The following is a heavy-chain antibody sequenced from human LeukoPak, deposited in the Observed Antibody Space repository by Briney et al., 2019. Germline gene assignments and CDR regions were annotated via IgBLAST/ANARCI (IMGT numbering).Heavy chain of an antibody. J-gene: IGHJ4*02. Sequence: SETLSLTCAVYGGSFSGYYWSWLRQPPGKGLEWIGEINHSGSTNYNPSLKSRVTISVDTSKNQFSLKLSSVTAADTAVYYCARGLESEYSSSVGFDYWGQGTRVTGSS. D-gene: IGHD6-6*01. CDR2: INHSGST. CDR3: ARGLESEYSSSVGFDY. V-gene: IGHV4-34*01. CDR1: GGSFSGYY.